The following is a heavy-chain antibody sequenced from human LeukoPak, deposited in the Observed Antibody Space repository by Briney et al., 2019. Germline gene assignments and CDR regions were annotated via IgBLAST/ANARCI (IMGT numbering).Heavy chain of an antibody. CDR2: INPNSGGT. D-gene: IGHD2-2*01. V-gene: IGHV1-2*02. CDR3: ARLSYQLLIDY. Sequence: SSVKVSCKPSRYTFTGYYMHWVRQAPGQGLEWMGWINPNSGGTNYAQKFQGRVTMTRDTSISTAYMELSRLRADDTVVYYCARLSYQLLIDYWGQGTLVTVSS. CDR1: RYTFTGYY. J-gene: IGHJ4*02.